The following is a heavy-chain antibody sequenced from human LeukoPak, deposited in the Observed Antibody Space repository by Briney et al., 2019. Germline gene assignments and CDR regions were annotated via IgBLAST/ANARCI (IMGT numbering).Heavy chain of an antibody. CDR1: GFTFSSNY. V-gene: IGHV3-53*01. CDR3: AREVVAATCYFDY. D-gene: IGHD2-15*01. J-gene: IGHJ4*03. CDR2: IYSGGGT. Sequence: GGSLRLSCAASGFTFSSNYMSWVRQAPGKGLEWVSVIYSGGGTYYADSVKGRFTISRDNSKNTLYLQMNSLRAEDTAVYYCAREVVAATCYFDYWGQGTLVTVSS.